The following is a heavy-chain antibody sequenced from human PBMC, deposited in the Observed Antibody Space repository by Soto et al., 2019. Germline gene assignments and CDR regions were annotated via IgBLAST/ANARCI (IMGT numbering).Heavy chain of an antibody. D-gene: IGHD6-25*01. CDR1: GFTFSSYG. J-gene: IGHJ4*02. Sequence: PGGPLRLSCAASGFTFSSYGMHWVRLALGKGLEWVAVISYDGSNKYYADSVKGRFTISRDNSKNTLYLQINSLRAEDTPVYDCAKDRGDSSVRSLGGYFDDWGQGT. CDR2: ISYDGSNK. CDR3: AKDRGDSSVRSLGGYFDD. V-gene: IGHV3-30*18.